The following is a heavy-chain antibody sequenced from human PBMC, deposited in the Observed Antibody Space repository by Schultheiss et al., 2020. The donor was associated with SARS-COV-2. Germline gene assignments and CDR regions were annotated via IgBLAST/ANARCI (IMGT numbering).Heavy chain of an antibody. CDR2: IYYSGST. Sequence: SQTLSLTCAVSGGSISSSNWWSWVRQHPGKGLEWIGYIYYSGSTYYNPSLKSRVTISVDTSKNQFSLKLSSVTAADTAVYYCARQGGGYSGWYQGDWGQGTLVTVSS. V-gene: IGHV4-31*02. CDR1: GGSISSSNW. D-gene: IGHD6-13*01. CDR3: ARQGGGYSGWYQGD. J-gene: IGHJ4*02.